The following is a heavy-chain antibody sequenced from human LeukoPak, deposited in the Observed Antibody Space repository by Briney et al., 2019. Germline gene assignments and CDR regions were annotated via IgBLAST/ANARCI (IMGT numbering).Heavy chain of an antibody. V-gene: IGHV3-74*01. Sequence: GGSLRFSCVASGFTFSSYWMHWVRQAPGRGLVWVSRINSDGSSTSYADSVKGRFTISRDNAKNTLYLQMNSLRAEDTAVYYCARVLSGGDRSLDYWGQGTLVTVSS. D-gene: IGHD2-21*02. CDR1: GFTFSSYW. CDR3: ARVLSGGDRSLDY. CDR2: INSDGSST. J-gene: IGHJ4*02.